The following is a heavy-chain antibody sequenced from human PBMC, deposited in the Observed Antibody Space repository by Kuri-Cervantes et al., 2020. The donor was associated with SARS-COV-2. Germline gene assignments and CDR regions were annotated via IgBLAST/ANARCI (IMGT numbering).Heavy chain of an antibody. CDR2: IKQDGSEK. Sequence: GGSLRLPCTVSGFTFSSYSMNWVRHAPGKGLEWVANIKQDGSEKYYVDSVKGRFTISRENAKNSLYLQMNSLRAEDTAVYYCAREPQGYSGYDYFDYWGQGTLVTVSS. J-gene: IGHJ4*02. V-gene: IGHV3-7*01. CDR3: AREPQGYSGYDYFDY. CDR1: GFTFSSYS. D-gene: IGHD5-12*01.